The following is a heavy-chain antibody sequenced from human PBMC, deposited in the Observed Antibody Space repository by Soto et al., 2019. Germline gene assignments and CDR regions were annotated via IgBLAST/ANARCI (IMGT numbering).Heavy chain of an antibody. Sequence: SETLSLTCAVYGGSFSGYYWTWIRQPPGTGLEWIGEINHSGSTNYNPSLKSRVTISVDTSKNQFSLKLTSVTAADTAVYYCARDKITVLFDYWGPGTLVTVS. CDR3: ARDKITVLFDY. D-gene: IGHD3-10*01. V-gene: IGHV4-34*01. CDR2: INHSGST. CDR1: GGSFSGYY. J-gene: IGHJ4*02.